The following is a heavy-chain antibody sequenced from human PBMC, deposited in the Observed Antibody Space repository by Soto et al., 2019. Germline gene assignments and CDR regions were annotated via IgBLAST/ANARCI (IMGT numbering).Heavy chain of an antibody. CDR2: INHSGSN. Sequence: PSETLSLTGAVYGGSFSCYCWNWIRQPPGKXLXXIGVINHSGSNNYKKSLKRRVQISVETSKNKFSMKLSSVNAADTAVYYCARGPAGTVNRSWNIIRLKYNSFDTWGQGTLVTVSS. CDR3: ARGPAGTVNRSWNIIRLKYNSFDT. D-gene: IGHD6-13*01. CDR1: GGSFSCYC. J-gene: IGHJ5*02. V-gene: IGHV4-34*01.